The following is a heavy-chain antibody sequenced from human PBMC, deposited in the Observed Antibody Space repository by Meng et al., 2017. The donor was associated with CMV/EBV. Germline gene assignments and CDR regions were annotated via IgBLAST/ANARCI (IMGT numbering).Heavy chain of an antibody. J-gene: IGHJ6*02. D-gene: IGHD2-8*01. V-gene: IGHV3-30*02. CDR2: IRYDGSNK. CDR3: AKDLGVA. Sequence: LSLTCAASGFTFSSYGMHWVRQAPGKGLEWVAFIRYDGSNKYYADSVKGRFTISRDNSKNTLYLQMNSLRAEDTAVYYCAKDLGVAWGQGTTVTVSS. CDR1: GFTFSSYG.